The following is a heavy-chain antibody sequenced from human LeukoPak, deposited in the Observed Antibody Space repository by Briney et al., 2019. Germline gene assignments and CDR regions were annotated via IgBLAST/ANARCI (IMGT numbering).Heavy chain of an antibody. CDR1: GFTVSNNY. CDR2: IYRGGNT. V-gene: IGHV3-66*01. CDR3: ARGSFACSGYCFDS. Sequence: PGGSLRLPCVPSGFTVSNNYMSWVRQAPGKGLEWVSVIYRGGNTYYADSVKGKSIISRDNSKNTLFLQMDNLRAEDTALYYCARGSFACSGYCFDSWVQGTLVTVSS. D-gene: IGHD3-22*01. J-gene: IGHJ4*02.